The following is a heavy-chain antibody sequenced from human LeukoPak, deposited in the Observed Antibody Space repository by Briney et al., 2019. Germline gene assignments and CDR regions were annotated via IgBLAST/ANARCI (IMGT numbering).Heavy chain of an antibody. CDR2: IYYSVST. D-gene: IGHD2-15*01. CDR3: ARGLGGE. CDR1: GGSISSSSYY. V-gene: IGHV4-39*07. J-gene: IGHJ4*02. Sequence: SETLSLTCSVSGGSISSSSYYWAWIRQPPGKGLEWIGSIYYSVSTYYNPSLKSRVTISVDTSKNQFSLKLSSVTAADTAVYYCARGLGGEWGQGALVTVSS.